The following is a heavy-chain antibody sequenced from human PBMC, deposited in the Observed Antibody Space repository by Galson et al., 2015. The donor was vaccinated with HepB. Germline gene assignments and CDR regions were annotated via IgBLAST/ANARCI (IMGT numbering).Heavy chain of an antibody. CDR3: ARFISAWGRDKLVQ. J-gene: IGHJ4*02. V-gene: IGHV3-7*01. CDR2: LKQDGSEE. CDR1: GFTFGTYW. Sequence: SLRLSCAASGFTFGTYWMRWVRQAPGKGLEWVASLKQDGSEEYYVDSVKGRFIISRDNAKNLVHLQMNSLRVEDTAMYYCARFISAWGRDKLVQWGRGTLVTVSS. D-gene: IGHD3-16*01.